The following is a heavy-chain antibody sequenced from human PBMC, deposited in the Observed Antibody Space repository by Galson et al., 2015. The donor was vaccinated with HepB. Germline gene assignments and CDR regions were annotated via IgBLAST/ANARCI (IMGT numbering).Heavy chain of an antibody. D-gene: IGHD5-18*01. CDR3: ARDRGGYTYGSAALDI. J-gene: IGHJ3*02. V-gene: IGHV4-31*02. Sequence: SGAAISSSGSYWSWIRQHPGKGLEWIGFISYSGNTHYNPSLKSRVSISLDMSKNQFSLRLSSVTAADTALYYCARDRGGYTYGSAALDIWGQGTLVTVSS. CDR2: ISYSGNT. CDR1: GAAISSSGSY.